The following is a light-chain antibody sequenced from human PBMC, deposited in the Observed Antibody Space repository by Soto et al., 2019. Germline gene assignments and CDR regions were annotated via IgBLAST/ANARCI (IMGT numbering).Light chain of an antibody. CDR3: FSYTSSGTYV. CDR1: SSDVGNYKY. V-gene: IGLV2-14*01. J-gene: IGLJ1*01. CDR2: EVS. Sequence: QSVRTQPASVSGSPGQSITISCTGTSSDVGNYKYVSWYQQHPGKAPKLMSYEVSNRPSGVSNRFSGSKSGNTASLTISGLQAEDETDYYCFSYTSSGTYVFGTGTKVTVL.